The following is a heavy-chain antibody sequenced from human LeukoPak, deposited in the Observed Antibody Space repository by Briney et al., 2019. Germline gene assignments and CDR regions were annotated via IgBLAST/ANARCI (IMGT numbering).Heavy chain of an antibody. D-gene: IGHD3-22*01. CDR1: VYTFTNYG. J-gene: IGHJ4*02. CDR2: INTNTGNP. CDR3: ARLTYYYDSSGWTFDY. V-gene: IGHV7-4-1*02. Sequence: ASVKVSCKASVYTFTNYGINWVRQAPAQGLEWMGWINTNTGNPMYAQGFTGRLVFSLDTSVSTAYLQISSLKAEDTAVYYCARLTYYYDSSGWTFDYWGQGTLVTVSS.